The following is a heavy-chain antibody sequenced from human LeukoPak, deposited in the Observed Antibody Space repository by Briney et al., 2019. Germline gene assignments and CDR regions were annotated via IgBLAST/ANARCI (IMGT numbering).Heavy chain of an antibody. CDR3: GRSRDSTNYWELAY. CDR2: ISYDGSNK. CDR1: GFTFSYYP. J-gene: IGHJ4*02. D-gene: IGHD2/OR15-2a*01. V-gene: IGHV3-30-3*01. Sequence: NPGGSLRLSCAASGFTFSYYPIHWVRQAPGKGLEWVAVISYDGSNKYYADSVKGRFTISRDNSKNTLYLQMNSLRAEDTAVYYCGRSRDSTNYWELAYWGQGTQVTVSS.